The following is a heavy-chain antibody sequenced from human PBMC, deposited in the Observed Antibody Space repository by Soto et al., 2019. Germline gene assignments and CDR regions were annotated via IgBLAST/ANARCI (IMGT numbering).Heavy chain of an antibody. CDR2: ISYSGST. V-gene: IGHV4-59*11. CDR1: AGSTSSHC. CDR3: ARNVGLQHETGYDDFWSGKNYWFDP. J-gene: IGHJ5*02. D-gene: IGHD3-3*01. Sequence: SQTLSLTCTLSAGSTSSHCWSWNRQPPRKGLQYIGYISYSGSTNYNPCFKSRVTISVETSTKQSSLRLRSVTAADPAGYYVARNVGLQHETGYDDFWSGKNYWFDPWGQGTLVTVSS.